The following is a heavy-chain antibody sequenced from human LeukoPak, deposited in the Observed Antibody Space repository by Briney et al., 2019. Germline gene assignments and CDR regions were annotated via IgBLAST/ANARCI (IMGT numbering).Heavy chain of an antibody. D-gene: IGHD3-10*02. V-gene: IGHV4-4*09. J-gene: IGHJ5*02. CDR3: ARCPMFPRKSGWFDP. CDR2: IYTSGST. CDR1: GGSISSYY. Sequence: SETLPLTCTVSGGSISSYYWSWIRQPPGKGLEWIGYIYTSGSTNYNPSLKSRVTISVDTSKNQFSLKLSSVTAADTAVYYCARCPMFPRKSGWFDPWGQGTLVTVSS.